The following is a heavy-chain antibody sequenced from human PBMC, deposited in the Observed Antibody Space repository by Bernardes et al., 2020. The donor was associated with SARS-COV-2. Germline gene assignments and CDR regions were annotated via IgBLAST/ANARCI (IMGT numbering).Heavy chain of an antibody. CDR3: ARGQLWLRLRFDY. CDR1: GGSFSGYY. CDR2: INHSGST. V-gene: IGHV4-34*01. J-gene: IGHJ4*02. D-gene: IGHD5-18*01. Sequence: ETLSLTCAVYGGSFSGYYWSWIRQPPGKGLEWIGEINHSGSTNYNPSLKSRVTISVDTSKNQFSLKLSSVTAADTAVYYCARGQLWLRLRFDYWGQGTLVTVSS.